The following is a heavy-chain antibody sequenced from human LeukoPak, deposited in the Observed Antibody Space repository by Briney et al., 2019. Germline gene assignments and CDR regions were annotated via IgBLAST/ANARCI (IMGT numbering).Heavy chain of an antibody. CDR1: GFTFSSYS. J-gene: IGHJ4*02. D-gene: IGHD6-19*01. V-gene: IGHV3-21*04. CDR3: AKGSAVADIYFDY. CDR2: ISSSSSYI. Sequence: TGGSLRLSCAASGFTFSSYSMNWVRQAPGKGLEWVSSISSSSSYINYADSVKGRFTISRDNAKNSLYLQMNSLRAEDTAVYFCAKGSAVADIYFDYWGQGTLVTVSS.